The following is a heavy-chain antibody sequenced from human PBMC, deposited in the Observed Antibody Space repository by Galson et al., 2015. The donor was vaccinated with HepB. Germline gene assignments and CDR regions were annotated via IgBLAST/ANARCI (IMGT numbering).Heavy chain of an antibody. J-gene: IGHJ5*02. CDR1: GGSVRSDNHH. CDR3: ARRGTTDQKTRFDP. V-gene: IGHV4-39*01. CDR2: GHYSGST. D-gene: IGHD4-17*01. Sequence: ETLSLTCSVSGGSVRSDNHHWGWIRQPPGKGLEYIGIGHYSGSTYYNPSLKSRVIISIDMSKNQFFLKVTSVTAADTAVYYCARRGTTDQKTRFDPWGQGTLVTVSA.